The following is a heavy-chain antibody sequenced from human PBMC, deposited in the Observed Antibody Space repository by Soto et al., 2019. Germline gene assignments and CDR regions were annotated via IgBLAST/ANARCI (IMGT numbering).Heavy chain of an antibody. CDR1: GYLFTAYS. V-gene: IGHV1-46*01. CDR2: VNPSGGST. CDR3: AREEDCSGGTCYSEYFHR. Sequence: ASVKVSCKASGYLFTAYSMHWVRLAPGQGLEWMGVVNPSGGSTKYAQNFQGRVTMTRDTSTTTIYMELSSLRSDDTAIYYCAREEDCSGGTCYSEYFHRWGQGTLVTVSS. J-gene: IGHJ1*01. D-gene: IGHD2-15*01.